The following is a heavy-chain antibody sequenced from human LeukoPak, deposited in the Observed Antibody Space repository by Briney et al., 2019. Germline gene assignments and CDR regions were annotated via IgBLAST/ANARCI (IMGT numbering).Heavy chain of an antibody. CDR2: IRYDGNNK. CDR1: GFTFSSYG. CDR3: AKDPYYYDSSYYFDY. V-gene: IGHV3-30*02. J-gene: IGHJ4*02. Sequence: GGSLRLSCAASGFTFSSYGMHWVRQAPGKGLEWVAFIRYDGNNKNYADSVKGRFTISRDNSKNTLYLQMNSLRAEDTAVYYCAKDPYYYDSSYYFDYWGQGTLVTVSS. D-gene: IGHD3-22*01.